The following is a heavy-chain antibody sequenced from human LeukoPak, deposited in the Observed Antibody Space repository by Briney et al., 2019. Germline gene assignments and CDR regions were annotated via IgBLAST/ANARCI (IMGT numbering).Heavy chain of an antibody. D-gene: IGHD6-13*01. J-gene: IGHJ6*03. CDR3: VRDPSYGSSWYYYMDV. CDR1: EFTVVRYA. Sequence: SGGSLRLSCAASEFTVVRYAMNWVRQAPGKGLEWVSYISSSSFKIGYADSVKGRFNISRDNSKNSLYLQMDSLRVEDTAVYYCVRDPSYGSSWYYYMDVWGKGTTVTVSS. V-gene: IGHV3-48*04. CDR2: ISSSSFKI.